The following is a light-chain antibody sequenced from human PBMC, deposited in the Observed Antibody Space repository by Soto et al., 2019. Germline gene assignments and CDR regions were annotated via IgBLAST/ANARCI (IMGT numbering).Light chain of an antibody. J-gene: IGLJ1*01. V-gene: IGLV1-40*01. CDR2: ENN. CDR3: QSYDSSLSGDV. CDR1: SSNIGAGYE. Sequence: QSVLTQPPSVSEAPGQRVTISCTGSSSNIGAGYEAHWYQQVPGTAPKLLIYENNNRPSGVPDRFSGSKSGTSASLAITGRQAADEEEYYCQSYDSSLSGDVFGTGTKLTVL.